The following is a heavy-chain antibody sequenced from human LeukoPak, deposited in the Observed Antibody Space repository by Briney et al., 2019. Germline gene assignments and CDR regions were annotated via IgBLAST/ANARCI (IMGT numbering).Heavy chain of an antibody. CDR1: GGSFSSSSYY. J-gene: IGHJ3*02. V-gene: IGHV4-39*07. Sequence: SETLSLTCTVSGGSFSSSSYYWGWIRQSPGKGLEWIGSIYYGGTTFYSPSLKSRVTVSVDTSKNQFSLRLTSVTAADAALYFCVRDDRYDGTFDIWGQGTMVTVSS. CDR2: IYYGGTT. D-gene: IGHD1-1*01. CDR3: VRDDRYDGTFDI.